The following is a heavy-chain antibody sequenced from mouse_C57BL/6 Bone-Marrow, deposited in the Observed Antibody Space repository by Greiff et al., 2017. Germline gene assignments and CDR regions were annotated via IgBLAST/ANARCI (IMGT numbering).Heavy chain of an antibody. J-gene: IGHJ3*01. CDR1: GYTFTSYW. V-gene: IGHV1-53*01. CDR3: ATYYYYSLVAY. CDR2: ITPSTGGT. Sequence: QVQLQQPGPELVKPAASVKLSCTASGYTFTSYWMHWVKPRPGPGLAWIGNITPSTGGTNYHEKFKSNATLTVDKASSTAYMQLSSLTSEDSAVYYCATYYYYSLVAYGGQGTLVTVSA. D-gene: IGHD2-12*01.